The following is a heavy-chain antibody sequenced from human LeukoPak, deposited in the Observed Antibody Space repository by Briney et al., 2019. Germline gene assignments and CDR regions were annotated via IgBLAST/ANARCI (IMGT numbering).Heavy chain of an antibody. CDR3: ARGRFYVFDI. J-gene: IGHJ3*02. Sequence: KPSETLSLTCGIYGGSLRDYSWTWIRPPPGQGPEWIGEINHRGNTNFNPSLKSRVTISVDTSKNQFSLKLTSVTAADTALYFCARGRFYVFDIWGQGTLVTVSS. D-gene: IGHD2/OR15-2a*01. V-gene: IGHV4-34*01. CDR1: GGSLRDYS. CDR2: INHRGNT.